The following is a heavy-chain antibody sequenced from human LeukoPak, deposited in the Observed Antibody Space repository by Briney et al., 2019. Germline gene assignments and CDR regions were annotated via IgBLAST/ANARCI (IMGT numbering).Heavy chain of an antibody. CDR3: ARVAADYYDSSGYYLLGAFDI. J-gene: IGHJ3*02. CDR2: IYHSGST. CDR1: GVSISSGGYS. D-gene: IGHD3-22*01. V-gene: IGHV4-30-2*01. Sequence: SQTLSLTCAVSGVSISSGGYSWSWIRQPPGKGLEWIGYIYHSGSTYYNPSLKSRVTISVDRSKNQFSLKLSSVTAADTAVYYCARVAADYYDSSGYYLLGAFDIWGQGTMVTVSS.